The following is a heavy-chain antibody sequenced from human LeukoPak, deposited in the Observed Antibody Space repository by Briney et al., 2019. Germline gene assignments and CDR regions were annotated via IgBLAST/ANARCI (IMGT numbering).Heavy chain of an antibody. J-gene: IGHJ5*02. CDR3: AKGCRGYCYDNWFDP. Sequence: GGSLRLSCAASGFTSTNYAMTWVRQAPGKGLEWVSGISCSGSSYNYEASGKRRFTVSRDNSRNTLFLQMYSLRAEDTAVYYGAKGCRGYCYDNWFDPWGQGTLVTVSS. V-gene: IGHV3-23*01. CDR2: ISCSGSSY. CDR1: GFTSTNYA. D-gene: IGHD3-22*01.